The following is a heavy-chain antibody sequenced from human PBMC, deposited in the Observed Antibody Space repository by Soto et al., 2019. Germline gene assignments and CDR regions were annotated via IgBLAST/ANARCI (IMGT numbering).Heavy chain of an antibody. Sequence: SVKVSCKASGGTFSSYAIGWVRQAPGQGLEWMGGIIPIFGTANYAQKFQGRVTITADESTSTAYMELSSLRSEDTAVYYCARARSDYYDSSGYWSEWGQGTLVTVSS. CDR1: GGTFSSYA. D-gene: IGHD3-22*01. CDR2: IIPIFGTA. J-gene: IGHJ4*02. CDR3: ARARSDYYDSSGYWSE. V-gene: IGHV1-69*13.